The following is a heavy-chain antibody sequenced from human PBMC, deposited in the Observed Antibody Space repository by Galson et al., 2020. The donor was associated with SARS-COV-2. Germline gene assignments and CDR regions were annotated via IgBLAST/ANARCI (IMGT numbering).Heavy chain of an antibody. CDR1: GFTFNNYA. CDR2: ISGGSANT. V-gene: IGHV3-23*01. J-gene: IGHJ4*02. Sequence: GESLKISCAASGFTFNNYAMNWVRQAPGKGLEWVSSISGGSANTYYADSVKGRFTISRDNSKNTLYLQMNSLRAEDTAVYYCAKDGGGWYTSGWYYFDCWGQGSLVTVSS. D-gene: IGHD6-19*01. CDR3: AKDGGGWYTSGWYYFDC.